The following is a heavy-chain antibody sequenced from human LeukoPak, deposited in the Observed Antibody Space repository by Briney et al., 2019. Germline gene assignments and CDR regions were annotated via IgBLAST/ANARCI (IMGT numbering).Heavy chain of an antibody. CDR3: AKITAANVWGTYRFDY. CDR1: GFTFSSYA. CDR2: ISGSGGST. V-gene: IGHV3-23*01. D-gene: IGHD3-16*02. J-gene: IGHJ4*02. Sequence: GGSLRLSCAASGFTFSSYATSWVRQAPGKGLEWVSGISGSGGSTYYADSVKGRFTISRDNSKNTLYLQMNSLRAEDTAVYYCAKITAANVWGTYRFDYWGQGTLVTVSS.